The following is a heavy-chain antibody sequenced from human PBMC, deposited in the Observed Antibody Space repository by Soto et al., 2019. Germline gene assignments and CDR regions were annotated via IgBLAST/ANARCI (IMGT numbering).Heavy chain of an antibody. CDR2: LYYSGST. D-gene: IGHD6-13*01. CDR1: GGSVSSGSYY. CDR3: ARDPGRSSWIYGMDV. V-gene: IGHV4-61*01. J-gene: IGHJ6*02. Sequence: AETLSLTCTVSGGSVSSGSYYWSWIRQPPGKGLEWIGYLYYSGSTNYNPSLKSRVTISVDTSKNQFSLKLSSVTAADTAVDYCARDPGRSSWIYGMDVWGQGTTVTVSS.